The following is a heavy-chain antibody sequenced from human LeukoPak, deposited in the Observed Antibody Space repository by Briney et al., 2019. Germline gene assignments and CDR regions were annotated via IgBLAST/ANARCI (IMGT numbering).Heavy chain of an antibody. V-gene: IGHV1-69*13. Sequence: ASVKVSCTASGGTFSSYAISWVRQAPGQGLEWMGGIIPIFGTANYAQKFQGRVTITADESTSTAYMELSSLRSEDTAVYYCARAESAVRGDNEYGMDVWGQGTTVTVSS. CDR1: GGTFSSYA. J-gene: IGHJ6*02. CDR2: IIPIFGTA. CDR3: ARAESAVRGDNEYGMDV. D-gene: IGHD3-10*01.